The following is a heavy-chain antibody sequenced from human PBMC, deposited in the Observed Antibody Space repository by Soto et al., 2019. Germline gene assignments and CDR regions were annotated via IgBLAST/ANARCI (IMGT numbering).Heavy chain of an antibody. J-gene: IGHJ3*01. V-gene: IGHV4-31*03. D-gene: IGHD5-12*01. CDR3: ARRTILATSFGAFDL. Sequence: QVQLQESGPGLVKPSQTLSLTCSVSGGSISSGDSYWNWIRQHPGKGLEWIGYIYYSGSTYYNPSLQRRVTISLDTPKNQFSLKVQSVPAADTAGYYCARRTILATSFGAFDLWGHGTMVTVSS. CDR1: GGSISSGDSY. CDR2: IYYSGST.